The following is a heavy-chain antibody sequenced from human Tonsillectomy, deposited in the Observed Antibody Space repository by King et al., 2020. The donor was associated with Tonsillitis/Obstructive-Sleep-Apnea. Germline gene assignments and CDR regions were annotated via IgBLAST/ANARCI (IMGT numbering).Heavy chain of an antibody. V-gene: IGHV7-4-1*02. CDR2: INTNTGNP. J-gene: IGHJ5*02. CDR1: GNTVTSHA. Sequence: QLQLVQSGSELKKPGASVKVSCKASGNTVTSHAMHWVRQAPGQGLEWMGWINTNTGNPTFAQGFIGRFVFSSDTSVSTTYLQISSLKAEDTAVYYCARGGRRTPFGVVIKDNWFDPWGQGTLVTVSS. CDR3: ARGGRRTPFGVVIKDNWFDP. D-gene: IGHD3-3*01.